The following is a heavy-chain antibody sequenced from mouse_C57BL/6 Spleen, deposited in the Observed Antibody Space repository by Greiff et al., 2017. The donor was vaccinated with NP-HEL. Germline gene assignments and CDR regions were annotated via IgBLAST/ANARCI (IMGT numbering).Heavy chain of an antibody. CDR3: ARETTVVATDY. D-gene: IGHD1-1*01. Sequence: QVQLQHSGPELVKPGASVKISCKASGYAFSSSWMNWVKQRPGKGLEWIGRIYPGDGDTNYNGKFKGKATLTADKSSSTAYMQLSSLTSEDSAVYFCARETTVVATDYWGQGTTLTVSS. J-gene: IGHJ2*01. CDR1: GYAFSSSW. CDR2: IYPGDGDT. V-gene: IGHV1-82*01.